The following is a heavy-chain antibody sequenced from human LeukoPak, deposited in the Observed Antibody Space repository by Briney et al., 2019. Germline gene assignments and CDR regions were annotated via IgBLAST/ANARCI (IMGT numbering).Heavy chain of an antibody. CDR3: ARGQLLRGWFDP. V-gene: IGHV4-59*01. CDR2: IYYSGST. CDR1: GGSISIYY. D-gene: IGHD2-2*01. J-gene: IGHJ5*02. Sequence: SETLSLTCTVPGGSISIYYWSWIRQPPGKGLEWIGYIYYSGSTNYSPSLKSRVTISVDTSKNQFSMKLSSVTAADTAVYYCARGQLLRGWFDPWGQGTLVTVSS.